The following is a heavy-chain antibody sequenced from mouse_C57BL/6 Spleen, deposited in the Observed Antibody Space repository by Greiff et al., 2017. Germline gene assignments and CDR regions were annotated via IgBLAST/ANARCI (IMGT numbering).Heavy chain of an antibody. Sequence: EVQLQQSGPELVKPGASVKMSCKASGYTFTDYNMHWVKQSHGKSLEWIGYINPNNGGTSYNQKFKGKATLTVNKSSSTAYMELRSLTSEDSAVYYCARDSDYDGYFDYWGQGTTLTVSS. V-gene: IGHV1-22*01. D-gene: IGHD2-4*01. CDR3: ARDSDYDGYFDY. CDR1: GYTFTDYN. J-gene: IGHJ2*01. CDR2: INPNNGGT.